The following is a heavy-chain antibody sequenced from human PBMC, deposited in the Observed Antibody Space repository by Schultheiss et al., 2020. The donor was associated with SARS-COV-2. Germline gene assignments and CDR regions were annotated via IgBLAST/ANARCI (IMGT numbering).Heavy chain of an antibody. J-gene: IGHJ3*02. V-gene: IGHV3-13*01. CDR2: IGTAGDA. D-gene: IGHD1-14*01. Sequence: GESLKISCAASGFTFSSYAMSWVRQAPGKGLEWVSAIGTAGDAYYPGSVKGRFTISRENAKNSLYLQMNSLRAEDTAVYYCAGYQEPSGLGIWGQGTMVTVSS. CDR1: GFTFSSYA. CDR3: AGYQEPSGLGI.